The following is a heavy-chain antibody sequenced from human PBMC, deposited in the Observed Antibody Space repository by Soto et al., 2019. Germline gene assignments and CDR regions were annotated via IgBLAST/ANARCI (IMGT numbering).Heavy chain of an antibody. J-gene: IGHJ5*02. Sequence: SETLSLTCAVYGGSFSGYYWDWIRQPPGKGLEWIGAVYYTGNKNYNPSLESRVTMSVDTSKNQFSLKLSSVTPTDTAVYYCARRSSSSLGSLFDPWGRGILVTVSS. CDR2: VYYTGNK. V-gene: IGHV4-34*01. CDR3: ARRSSSSLGSLFDP. CDR1: GGSFSGYY. D-gene: IGHD6-6*01.